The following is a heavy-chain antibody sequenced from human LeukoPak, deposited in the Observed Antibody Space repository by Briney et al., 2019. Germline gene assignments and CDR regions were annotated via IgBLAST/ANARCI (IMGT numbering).Heavy chain of an antibody. CDR2: ISSASAYT. V-gene: IGHV3-21*01. CDR1: GFSFSTYS. D-gene: IGHD5-12*01. CDR3: ARARGGYDYYFDF. J-gene: IGHJ4*02. Sequence: PGGSPRLSCAASGFSFSTYSMNWVRQAPGKGLEWVSSISSASAYTYYADSLKGRFTISRDNAKNSLYLEMNSLRAEDTAIYYCARARGGYDYYFDFWGQGTLVPVSS.